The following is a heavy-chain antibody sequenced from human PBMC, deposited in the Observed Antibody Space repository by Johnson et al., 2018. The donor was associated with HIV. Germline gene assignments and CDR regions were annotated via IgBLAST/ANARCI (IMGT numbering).Heavy chain of an antibody. J-gene: IGHJ3*02. Sequence: QVQLVESGGGVVQPGRSLRLSCAASGFTFSSYAMHWVRQAPGKGLEWVAVISYDGSNKYYADSVKGRFNISRDNSKNTLYLQMNSLRAEDTAVYYCARDKTAVGGVIVPIGAFDIWGQVTMVTVSS. CDR3: ARDKTAVGGVIVPIGAFDI. D-gene: IGHD3-16*02. V-gene: IGHV3-30*04. CDR1: GFTFSSYA. CDR2: ISYDGSNK.